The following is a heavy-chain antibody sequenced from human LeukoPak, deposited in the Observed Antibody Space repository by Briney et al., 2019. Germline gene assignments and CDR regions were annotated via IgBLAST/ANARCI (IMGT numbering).Heavy chain of an antibody. CDR3: ARAPSEIGGYYPEYFRH. V-gene: IGHV3-74*01. D-gene: IGHD3-22*01. Sequence: GESLKISCAASGFTFSSYWMHWVRPAPGKGLAWVSRIKSDGSTNYADSVKGRFTISRDNAKNTVSLQMNSLRAEDTGVYFCARAPSEIGGYYPEYFRHWGQGTLVTVSS. J-gene: IGHJ1*01. CDR2: IKSDGST. CDR1: GFTFSSYW.